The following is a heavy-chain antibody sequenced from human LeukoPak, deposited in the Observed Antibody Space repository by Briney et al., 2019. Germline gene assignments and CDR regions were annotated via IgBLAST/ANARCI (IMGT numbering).Heavy chain of an antibody. Sequence: GGSLRLSCAASGFTFSSYGMHWVRQAPGKGLEWVAFIRYDGSNKYYADSVKGRFTISRDNSKNTLYLQMNSLRAEDTAVYYCAKDLVLGSSSWEYYFDYWGQGTLVTVSS. J-gene: IGHJ4*02. CDR2: IRYDGSNK. CDR3: AKDLVLGSSSWEYYFDY. D-gene: IGHD6-13*01. V-gene: IGHV3-30*02. CDR1: GFTFSSYG.